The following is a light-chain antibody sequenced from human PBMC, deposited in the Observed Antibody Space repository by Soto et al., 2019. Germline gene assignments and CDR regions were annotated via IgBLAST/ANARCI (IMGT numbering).Light chain of an antibody. CDR1: SSDVGVYKY. Sequence: QSALIQPRSVSGSPGQSVTISCTGTSSDVGVYKYVSWYRQHPGKAPKLMIYDVITRPSGVPDRFSGSKSGNTASLTISGLQAEDEADYYCCSYAGDYTFVFGSGTMVTVL. CDR2: DVI. V-gene: IGLV2-11*01. CDR3: CSYAGDYTFV. J-gene: IGLJ1*01.